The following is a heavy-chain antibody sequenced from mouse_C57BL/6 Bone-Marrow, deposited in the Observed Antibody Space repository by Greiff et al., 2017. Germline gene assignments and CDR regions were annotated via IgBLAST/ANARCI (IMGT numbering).Heavy chain of an antibody. CDR2: ISGGGGNT. J-gene: IGHJ3*01. Sequence: EVKLVESGGGLVKPGGSLKLSCAASGFTFSSYTMSWVRQTPEKRLEWVATISGGGGNTYYPDSVKGRFTISRDNATNTLYLQMSSLRSEDTALYYCARQYGYYVSLAWFAYWGQGTLVTVSA. D-gene: IGHD2-3*01. CDR1: GFTFSSYT. V-gene: IGHV5-9*01. CDR3: ARQYGYYVSLAWFAY.